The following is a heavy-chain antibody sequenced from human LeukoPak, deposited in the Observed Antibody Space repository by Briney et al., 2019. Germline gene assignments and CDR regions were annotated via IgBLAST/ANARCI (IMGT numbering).Heavy chain of an antibody. V-gene: IGHV3-21*04. CDR2: ISSSSSYI. CDR1: GFTFSSYS. CDR3: AGGLAYCGGDCYDAFDI. J-gene: IGHJ3*02. Sequence: GGSLRLSRAASGFTFSSYSMNWVRQAPGKGLEWVSSISSSSSYIYYADSVKGRFTISRDNSKNTLYLQMNSLRAEDTAVYYCAGGLAYCGGDCYDAFDIWGQGTMVTVSS. D-gene: IGHD2-21*02.